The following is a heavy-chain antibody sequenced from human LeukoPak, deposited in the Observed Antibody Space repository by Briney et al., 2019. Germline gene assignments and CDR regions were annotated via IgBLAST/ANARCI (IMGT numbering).Heavy chain of an antibody. CDR1: GFTFSSYG. J-gene: IGHJ4*02. D-gene: IGHD3-22*01. V-gene: IGHV3-30*18. CDR3: AKEATMIVVVNPFDY. CDR2: ISYDGSNK. Sequence: GGSLRLSCAAPGFTFSSYGMHWVRQAPGKGLEWVAVISYDGSNKYYADSVKGRFTISRDNSKNTLYLQMNSLRAEDTAVYYCAKEATMIVVVNPFDYWGQGTLVTVSS.